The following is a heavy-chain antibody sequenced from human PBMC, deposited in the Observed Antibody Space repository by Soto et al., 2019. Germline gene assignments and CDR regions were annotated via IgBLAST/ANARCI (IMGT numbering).Heavy chain of an antibody. J-gene: IGHJ5*02. CDR3: PRGCTGSCWFEH. CDR2: ISSSGNII. D-gene: IGHD6-13*01. Sequence: EVQLVESGGGLVQPGGSLRLSCAASGFTFSSYAMAWVRQAPGKGLEWLSYISSSGNIITYGESAKGRFTVFRDNAKNSLYLQLSSLRAEDTAVYSCPRGCTGSCWFEHWGQGTLVTVSS. CDR1: GFTFSSYA. V-gene: IGHV3-48*01.